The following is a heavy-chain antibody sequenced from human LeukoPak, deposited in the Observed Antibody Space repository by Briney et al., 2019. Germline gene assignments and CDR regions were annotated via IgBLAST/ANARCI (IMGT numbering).Heavy chain of an antibody. J-gene: IGHJ2*01. V-gene: IGHV4-34*01. CDR3: AGRNSSGWYRNWYFDL. CDR2: INHSGST. D-gene: IGHD6-19*01. CDR1: GGSFSGYY. Sequence: PSETLSLTCAVYGGSFSGYYWSWIRQPPGKGLEWIGEINHSGSTNYNPSLKSRVTISVDTSKNQFSLKLSSVTAADTAVYYCAGRNSSGWYRNWYFDLWGRGTLVTVSS.